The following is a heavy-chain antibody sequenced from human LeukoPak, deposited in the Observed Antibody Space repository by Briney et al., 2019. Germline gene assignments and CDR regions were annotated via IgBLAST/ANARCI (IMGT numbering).Heavy chain of an antibody. CDR2: VYYSGST. J-gene: IGHJ4*02. V-gene: IGHV4-39*01. CDR1: GGSISSSSSY. Sequence: SETLSLICTVSGGSISSSSSYWGWIRQPPGKVLEWIGTVYYSGSTYYNPSLKSRVTISVDTSKNQFSLKLSSVTAADTAVYHCATPYCSSGSCSTFAYWGQGTLVTVSS. D-gene: IGHD2-15*01. CDR3: ATPYCSSGSCSTFAY.